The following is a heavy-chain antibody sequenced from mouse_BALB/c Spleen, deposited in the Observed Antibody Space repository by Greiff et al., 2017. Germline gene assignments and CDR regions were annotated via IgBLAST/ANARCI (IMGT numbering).Heavy chain of an antibody. V-gene: IGHV5-6-3*01. Sequence: EVMLVESGGGLVQPGGSLKLSCAASGFTFSSYGMPWVRQTPDKRLELVATINSNGGSTYYPDSVKGRFTISRDNAKNTLYLQMSSLNSEDTAMYVYDCAPHYYDIPCAYWGQGTLVTVSA. D-gene: IGHD2-4*01. CDR1: GFTFSSYG. CDR3: DCAPHYYDIPCAY. CDR2: INSNGGST. J-gene: IGHJ3*01.